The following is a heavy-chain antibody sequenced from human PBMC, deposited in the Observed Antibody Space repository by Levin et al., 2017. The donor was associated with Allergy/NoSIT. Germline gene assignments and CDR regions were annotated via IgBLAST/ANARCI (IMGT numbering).Heavy chain of an antibody. D-gene: IGHD3-3*01. J-gene: IGHJ3*02. V-gene: IGHV3-30-3*01. CDR2: ISYDGSNK. CDR1: GFTFSSSA. Sequence: PGESLKISCPASGFTFSSSAMHWVRQAPGKGLEWVAVISYDGSNKYYADSVKGRFTISRDNSKNTLFLQMNSLRTEDTAVYYCARERRPYDFWSDWEHDGFDMWGQGTMVTVSS. CDR3: ARERRPYDFWSDWEHDGFDM.